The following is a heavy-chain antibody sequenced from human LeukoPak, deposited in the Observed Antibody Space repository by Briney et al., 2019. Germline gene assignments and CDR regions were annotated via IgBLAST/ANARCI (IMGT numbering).Heavy chain of an antibody. J-gene: IGHJ5*02. CDR3: ARGAESSVPAAIWWFDP. CDR1: GYTFTTYG. V-gene: IGHV1-18*01. D-gene: IGHD2-2*01. Sequence: ASVKVSCKASGYTFTTYGITWVRQAPGQGLEWMGWTSGYNGDTNYAQKLQGRVTMTTDTSTSTAYMELRSLRSDDTAVYYCARGAESSVPAAIWWFDPWGQGTLVTVSS. CDR2: TSGYNGDT.